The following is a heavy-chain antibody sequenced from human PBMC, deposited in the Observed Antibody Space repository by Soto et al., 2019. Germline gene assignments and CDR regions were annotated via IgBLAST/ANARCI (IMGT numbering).Heavy chain of an antibody. V-gene: IGHV4-59*01. CDR3: ALSIAVAGTINFDY. CDR1: GGSISSYY. D-gene: IGHD6-19*01. J-gene: IGHJ4*02. Sequence: QVQLQESGPGLVKPSETLSLTCTVSGGSISSYYWSWIRQPPGKGLEWIGYIYYSGSTNYNPSLKSRVTLSVDTSKNQFSLKLSSVTAADTAVYYCALSIAVAGTINFDYWGQGTLVTVSS. CDR2: IYYSGST.